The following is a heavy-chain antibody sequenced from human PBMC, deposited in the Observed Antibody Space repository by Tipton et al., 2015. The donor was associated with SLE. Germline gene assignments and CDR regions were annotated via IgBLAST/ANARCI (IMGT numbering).Heavy chain of an antibody. D-gene: IGHD4-17*01. Sequence: TLSLTCTVSGGSISSSTYYWGWIRPPPGKGLEWIGMIFFSGGTFYNPSLKSRVTISVDTSKNQFSLRLSSVTAADTASYYCARTKDYGDMRGWFDPWGQGTLVTVSS. V-gene: IGHV4-39*01. CDR3: ARTKDYGDMRGWFDP. CDR2: IFFSGGT. CDR1: GGSISSSTYY. J-gene: IGHJ5*02.